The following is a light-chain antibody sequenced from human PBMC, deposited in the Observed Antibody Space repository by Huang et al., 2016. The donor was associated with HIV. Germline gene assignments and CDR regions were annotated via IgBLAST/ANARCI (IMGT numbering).Light chain of an antibody. Sequence: EIVLTQSPATLSLSPGERATLSCRASQSVSNYLAWYQQKPGLAPRLLIYDASNWATGIPARFSGSGSGTDFTLTISSLEPEDFAIYYCQQRSNWPPITFGPGTKVDIK. CDR1: QSVSNY. J-gene: IGKJ3*01. CDR3: QQRSNWPPIT. V-gene: IGKV3-11*01. CDR2: DAS.